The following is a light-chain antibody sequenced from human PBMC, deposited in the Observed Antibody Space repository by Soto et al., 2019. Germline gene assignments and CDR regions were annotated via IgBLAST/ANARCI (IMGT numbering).Light chain of an antibody. V-gene: IGLV1-44*01. CDR3: AAWDDSLNAVV. Sequence: QSVLTQPPSVSGTPGQKVSISCSGGASNLGGNPVNWYQHLPGAAPKLLIYTNHQRPSGVPDRFSGSKSGTSASLAISGLRSEDEGNFYCAAWDDSLNAVVFGGGTQLTVL. CDR2: TNH. CDR1: ASNLGGNP. J-gene: IGLJ2*01.